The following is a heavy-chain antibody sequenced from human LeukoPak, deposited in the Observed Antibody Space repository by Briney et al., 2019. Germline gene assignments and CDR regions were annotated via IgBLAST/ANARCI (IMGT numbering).Heavy chain of an antibody. CDR1: GFTFDDYG. Sequence: GGSLRLSCAAYGFTFDDYGMSWVRQAPGKGLEWVSGINWNGGSTGYADSVKGRFTISRDNAKNSLYLQMNSLRAEDTALYHCARLSSSSWYNYYMDVWGKGTPVTISS. CDR3: ARLSSSSWYNYYMDV. J-gene: IGHJ6*03. CDR2: INWNGGST. V-gene: IGHV3-20*01. D-gene: IGHD6-13*01.